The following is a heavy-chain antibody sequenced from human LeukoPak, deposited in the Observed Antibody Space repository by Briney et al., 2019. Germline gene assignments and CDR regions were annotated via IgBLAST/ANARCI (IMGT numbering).Heavy chain of an antibody. CDR2: ITASGGST. Sequence: PGGSLRLSCAASGFTFSTYAMSWVRQAPGKGLEWVSGITASGGSTYYADSVKGRFTISRDSDKNTLFLQMNSLRVEDTAAYYCAKIAGARCHWGQGTLVTVSS. J-gene: IGHJ4*02. CDR1: GFTFSTYA. CDR3: AKIAGARCH. V-gene: IGHV3-23*01. D-gene: IGHD1-26*01.